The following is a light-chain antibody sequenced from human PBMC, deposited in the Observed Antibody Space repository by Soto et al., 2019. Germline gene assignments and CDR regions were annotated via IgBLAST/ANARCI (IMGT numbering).Light chain of an antibody. CDR2: EVT. Sequence: QSALTQPPSASGSPGQSVTISCTGTSSDISAYNYVSWYQHQPGKAPKLLIYEVTKRPSGVSDRFSGSKSGNAASLTVSGLQAEDEADYYCSSYGGSNNYVFGTGTKVTVL. V-gene: IGLV2-8*01. J-gene: IGLJ1*01. CDR3: SSYGGSNNYV. CDR1: SSDISAYNY.